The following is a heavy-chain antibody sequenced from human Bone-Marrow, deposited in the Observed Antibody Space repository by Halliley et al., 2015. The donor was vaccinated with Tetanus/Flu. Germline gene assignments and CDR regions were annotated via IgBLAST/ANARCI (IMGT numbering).Heavy chain of an antibody. J-gene: IGHJ6*02. Sequence: TLSLTCTVSGGSISSGAHYWSWIRQLPGKGLESVGYIYYSGSAYYNPSLKSRVTISLDTSKNHFSLSLSSATAADTAVYYCARDVGSEEGIAMGVWGQGATVTAPS. CDR3: ARDVGSEEGIAMGV. CDR2: IYYSGSA. CDR1: GGSISSGAHY. V-gene: IGHV4-31*03. D-gene: IGHD6-25*01.